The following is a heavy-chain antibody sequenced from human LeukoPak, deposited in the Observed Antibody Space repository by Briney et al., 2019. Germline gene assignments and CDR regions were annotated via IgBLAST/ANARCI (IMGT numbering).Heavy chain of an antibody. CDR1: GGTFSSYA. CDR2: IIPILGIA. J-gene: IGHJ4*02. Sequence: SAKVSCKASGGTFSSYAISWVRQAPRQGLEWMGRIIPILGIANYAQKFQGRVTITADKSTSTAYMELSSLRSEDTAVYYCARDRGWWELPQRYFDYWGQGTLVTVSS. D-gene: IGHD1-26*01. CDR3: ARDRGWWELPQRYFDY. V-gene: IGHV1-69*04.